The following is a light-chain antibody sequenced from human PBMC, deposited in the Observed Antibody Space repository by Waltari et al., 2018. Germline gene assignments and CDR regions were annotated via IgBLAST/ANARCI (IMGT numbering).Light chain of an antibody. V-gene: IGLV2-14*03. J-gene: IGLJ3*02. Sequence: QSALTQPASVSGSPGQSITISCSGIGSAACSSEYVSWHQHHPDKAPQLILYDVTNRPSGVSDRFSASGSANTASLTISRLQPEDEGDYFCSSQTLDGLILFGGGTRLTVL. CDR3: SSQTLDGLIL. CDR2: DVT. CDR1: GSAACSSEY.